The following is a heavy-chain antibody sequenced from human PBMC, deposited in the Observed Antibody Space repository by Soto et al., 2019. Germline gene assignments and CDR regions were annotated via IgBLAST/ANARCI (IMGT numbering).Heavy chain of an antibody. Sequence: QMQLVQSGPEVKKPGTSVKVSCKASGFTFTSSAVQWVRQARGQRLEWIGWIVVGSGNTNYAQKFQERVTITRDMSTSTACMELSSLRSEDTAVYYCAAVRPSGSYPLFDYWGQGTLVTVSS. CDR1: GFTFTSSA. D-gene: IGHD1-26*01. J-gene: IGHJ4*02. CDR3: AAVRPSGSYPLFDY. CDR2: IVVGSGNT. V-gene: IGHV1-58*01.